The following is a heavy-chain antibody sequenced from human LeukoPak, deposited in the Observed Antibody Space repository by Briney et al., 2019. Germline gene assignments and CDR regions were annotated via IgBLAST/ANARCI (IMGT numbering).Heavy chain of an antibody. J-gene: IGHJ4*02. CDR3: ATQRGSYLWGTDFDY. CDR1: GYTFTGYY. D-gene: IGHD3-16*01. CDR2: INPNSGDT. V-gene: IGHV1-2*02. Sequence: ASVKVSCKASGYTFTGYYMHWVRQAPGQGLGWMGWINPNSGDTKYSQKFQGRVTMTRDTSIRTAYMELTRLRSDDTAVYYCATQRGSYLWGTDFDYWGQGTLVTVSS.